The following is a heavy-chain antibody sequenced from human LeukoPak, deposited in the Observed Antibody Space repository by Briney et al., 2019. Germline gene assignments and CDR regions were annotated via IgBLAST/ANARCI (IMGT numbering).Heavy chain of an antibody. CDR3: ARGFGSGWNYYFDY. J-gene: IGHJ4*02. V-gene: IGHV7-4-1*02. Sequence: ASVKVSCKASGYTFTSYAMNWVRQAPGQGLEWMGWINTNTGNPTYAQGLTGRFVFSLDTSVSTAYLQISSLKAEDTAVYYCARGFGSGWNYYFDYWGQGTLVTVSS. CDR2: INTNTGNP. CDR1: GYTFTSYA. D-gene: IGHD6-19*01.